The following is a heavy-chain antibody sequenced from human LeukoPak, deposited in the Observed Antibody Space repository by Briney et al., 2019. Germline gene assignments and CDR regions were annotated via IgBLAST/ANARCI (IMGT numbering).Heavy chain of an antibody. Sequence: GGSLRLSCVASGVTLSNYAMSWARQAPGKGLEWVANINQDGTESYYADSVKGRFTISRDNAKNSLYLQMTSLRAEDTAVYHCGKRMDVWGQGTTVIVSS. CDR3: GKRMDV. D-gene: IGHD5-24*01. J-gene: IGHJ6*02. CDR2: INQDGTES. V-gene: IGHV3-7*03. CDR1: GVTLSNYA.